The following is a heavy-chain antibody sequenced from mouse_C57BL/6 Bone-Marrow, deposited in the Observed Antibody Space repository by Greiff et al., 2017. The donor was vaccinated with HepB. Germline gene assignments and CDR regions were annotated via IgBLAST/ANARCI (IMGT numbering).Heavy chain of an antibody. Sequence: DVKLQESGPGLVKPSQSLSLTCSVTGYSITSGYYWNWIRQFPGNKLEWMGYISYDGSNNYNPSLKNRISITRDTSKNQFFLKLNSVTTEDTATYYCARGAIKNYFDYWGQGTTLTVSS. CDR2: ISYDGSN. D-gene: IGHD2-4*01. CDR3: ARGAIKNYFDY. CDR1: GYSITSGYY. J-gene: IGHJ2*01. V-gene: IGHV3-6*01.